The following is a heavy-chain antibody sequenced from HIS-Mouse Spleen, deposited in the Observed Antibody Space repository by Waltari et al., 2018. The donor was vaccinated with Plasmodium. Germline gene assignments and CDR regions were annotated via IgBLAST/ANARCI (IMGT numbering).Heavy chain of an antibody. V-gene: IGHV3-7*01. Sequence: ELQPVESGGGLVQPGGSLSSSCAAEGFTFSWYWMSWVRQAPGKGLEWVANIKQDGSEKYYVDSVKGRFTISRDNAKNSLYLQMNSLRAEDTAVYYCASSWYWYFDLWGRGTLVTVSS. CDR3: ASSWYWYFDL. CDR2: IKQDGSEK. D-gene: IGHD6-13*01. J-gene: IGHJ2*01. CDR1: GFTFSWYW.